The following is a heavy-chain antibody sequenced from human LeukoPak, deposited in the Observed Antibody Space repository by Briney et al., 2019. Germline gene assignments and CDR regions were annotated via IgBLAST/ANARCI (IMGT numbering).Heavy chain of an antibody. CDR1: GFTFSSYS. D-gene: IGHD1-1*01. CDR2: ISSSSSYI. J-gene: IGHJ6*03. Sequence: GGSLRLSCVVSGFTFSSYSMNWVRQAPGKGLECVSFISSSSSYIYYADSVKGRFTISRDNAKNSLYLQMNSLRAEDTAVYYCAGVQLDPWDYMDVWGKGTTVTVSS. CDR3: AGVQLDPWDYMDV. V-gene: IGHV3-21*01.